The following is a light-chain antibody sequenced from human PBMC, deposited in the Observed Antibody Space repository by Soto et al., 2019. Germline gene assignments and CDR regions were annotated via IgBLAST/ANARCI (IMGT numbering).Light chain of an antibody. CDR1: QYINTR. J-gene: IGKJ1*01. Sequence: EIVLTQSPATLSSFQGDRVTLACRASQYINTRLAWYHHSPGQAPRLLIYQTSIRAAGIPARFSASGSGTDCTLTISDVQTEDFALYDCHQRQSWPRTFGQGTKVDI. CDR2: QTS. CDR3: HQRQSWPRT. V-gene: IGKV3-11*01.